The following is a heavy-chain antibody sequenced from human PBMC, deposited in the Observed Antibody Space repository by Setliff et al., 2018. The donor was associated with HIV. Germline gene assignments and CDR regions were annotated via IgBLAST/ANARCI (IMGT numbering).Heavy chain of an antibody. Sequence: GGSLRLSCSTSGFNFRDSWMSWVRQAPGKGLEWVANIKQDGSDKYYLDSMRGRFTISRDNAKNSLYLQMNSLTAEDTAMYYCARDIKKWFGEGDYFDYWGQGTLVTVSS. CDR1: GFNFRDSW. CDR3: ARDIKKWFGEGDYFDY. CDR2: IKQDGSDK. D-gene: IGHD3-10*01. J-gene: IGHJ4*02. V-gene: IGHV3-7*03.